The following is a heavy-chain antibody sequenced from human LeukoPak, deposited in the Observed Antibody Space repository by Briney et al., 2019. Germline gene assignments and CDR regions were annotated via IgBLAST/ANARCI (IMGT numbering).Heavy chain of an antibody. V-gene: IGHV3-30-3*01. D-gene: IGHD2-2*01. CDR3: ARFLGYCSSTSC. CDR1: GFTFSSYA. Sequence: GGSLRLSCAASGFTFSSYAMHWVRQAPGKGLEWVAVISYDGSNKYYADSVKGRFTISRDNSKNTLYLQMNSLRAEDTAVYYCARFLGYCSSTSCWGQGTLVTVSS. J-gene: IGHJ4*02. CDR2: ISYDGSNK.